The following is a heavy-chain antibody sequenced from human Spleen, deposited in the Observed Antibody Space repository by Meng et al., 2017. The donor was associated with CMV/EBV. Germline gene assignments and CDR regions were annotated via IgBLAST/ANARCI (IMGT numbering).Heavy chain of an antibody. D-gene: IGHD2-2*01. V-gene: IGHV1-69*05. Sequence: GGTFSSYAISWVRQAPGQGLEWMGGIIPIFGTANYAQKCQGRVTITTDESTSTAYMELSSLRSEDTAVYYCARGGLPYQPLNYYFDYWGQGTLVTVSS. CDR2: IIPIFGTA. CDR1: GGTFSSYA. J-gene: IGHJ4*02. CDR3: ARGGLPYQPLNYYFDY.